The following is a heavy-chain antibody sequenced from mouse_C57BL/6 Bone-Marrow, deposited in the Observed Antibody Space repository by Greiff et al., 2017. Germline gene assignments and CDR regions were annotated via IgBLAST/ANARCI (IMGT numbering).Heavy chain of an antibody. CDR2: FHPYNDDT. D-gene: IGHD1-1*01. CDR1: GYTFTTYP. J-gene: IGHJ4*01. CDR3: ARQGGDGSSYCYAMDC. Sequence: QVQLQQSGAELVKPGASVKMSCKASGYTFTTYPIEWMKQNQGKSLKWIGNFHPYNDDTKYNEKFKGKATLTVEKSSSTVYLELSRLTSDDSAVYYCARQGGDGSSYCYAMDCWGQGTSVTVSS. V-gene: IGHV1-47*01.